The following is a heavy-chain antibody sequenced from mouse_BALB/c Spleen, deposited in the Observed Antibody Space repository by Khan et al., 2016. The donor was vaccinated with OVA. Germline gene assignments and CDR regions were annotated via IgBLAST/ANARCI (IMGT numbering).Heavy chain of an antibody. D-gene: IGHD1-1*01. J-gene: IGHJ4*01. Sequence: DLVMPGAAVTLSCKASGYTFTSYWINWIKQRPGQGLEWIGRIAPGSGSTSYNDMFKGKATLTVDAYSSTAYIQLSSLSSEDSAVYLCARSNYYGSGLYAMDYLGQGTSVTVSS. CDR3: ARSNYYGSGLYAMDY. CDR1: GYTFTSYW. CDR2: IAPGSGST. V-gene: IGHV1S41*01.